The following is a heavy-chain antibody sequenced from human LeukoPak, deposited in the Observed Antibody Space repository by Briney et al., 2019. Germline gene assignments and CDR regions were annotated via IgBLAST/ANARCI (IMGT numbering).Heavy chain of an antibody. D-gene: IGHD3-10*01. CDR2: IYYSGSA. J-gene: IGHJ4*02. V-gene: IGHV4-59*01. Sequence: SETLSLTCTVSGGSISTYYWSWLRQPPGKGLEGIGYIYYSGSANYNPSLKSRVTISVDTAKNQFALKLSSVTAAGTAVYYCARSYGSGNYFDYWGQGTLVTVSS. CDR1: GGSISTYY. CDR3: ARSYGSGNYFDY.